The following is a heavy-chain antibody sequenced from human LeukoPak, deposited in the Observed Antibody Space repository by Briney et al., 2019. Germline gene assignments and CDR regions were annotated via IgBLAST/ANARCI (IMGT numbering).Heavy chain of an antibody. D-gene: IGHD3-10*01. CDR1: GFTFSSYA. V-gene: IGHV3-30*04. Sequence: GGSLRLSCAASGFTFSSYAMHWVRQAPGKGLEWVAVISYDGSNKYYADSVRGRFTISRDNSKNTLYLQMNSLRAEDTAVYYCARDKGLVRGVVAGWFDYWGQGTLVTVSS. CDR2: ISYDGSNK. J-gene: IGHJ4*02. CDR3: ARDKGLVRGVVAGWFDY.